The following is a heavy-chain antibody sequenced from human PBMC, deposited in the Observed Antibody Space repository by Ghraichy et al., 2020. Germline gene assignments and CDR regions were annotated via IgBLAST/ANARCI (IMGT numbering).Heavy chain of an antibody. CDR3: ARVPYYDILTGYLTPGPTIPDY. V-gene: IGHV3-21*01. CDR2: ISSSSSYI. D-gene: IGHD3-9*01. CDR1: GFTFSSYS. J-gene: IGHJ4*02. Sequence: GGSLRLSCAASGFTFSSYSMNWVRQAPGKGLEWVSSISSSSSYIYYADSVKGRFTISRDNAKNSLYLQMNSLRAEDTAVYYCARVPYYDILTGYLTPGPTIPDYWGQGTLVTVSS.